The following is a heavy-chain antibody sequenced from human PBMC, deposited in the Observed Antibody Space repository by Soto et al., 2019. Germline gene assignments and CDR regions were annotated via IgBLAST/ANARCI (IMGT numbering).Heavy chain of an antibody. CDR3: ARVVTRYYYDSSGYSFDY. J-gene: IGHJ4*02. Sequence: PSETLSLTCTVSGGSISSVDYYWSWIRQPPGKGLEWIGYIYYSGSTYYNPSLKSRVTISVDTSKNQFSPKLSSVTAADTAVYYCARVVTRYYYDSSGYSFDYWGQGTLVTVSS. V-gene: IGHV4-30-4*01. D-gene: IGHD3-22*01. CDR2: IYYSGST. CDR1: GGSISSVDYY.